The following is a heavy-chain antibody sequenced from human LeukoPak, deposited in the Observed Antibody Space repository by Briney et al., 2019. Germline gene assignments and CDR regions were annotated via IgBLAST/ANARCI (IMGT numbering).Heavy chain of an antibody. D-gene: IGHD3-16*01. V-gene: IGHV3-48*01. J-gene: IGHJ4*02. CDR1: GFTFSDYS. CDR2: ISNNDI. Sequence: GGSLRLSCAASGFTFSDYSMNWVRQVPGKGLEFLSYISNNDIFYADSVRGRFTVSRDNDKNSLYPQMNSLRPDDTALYYCARDYDWGFDYWGQGTLVTVSS. CDR3: ARDYDWGFDY.